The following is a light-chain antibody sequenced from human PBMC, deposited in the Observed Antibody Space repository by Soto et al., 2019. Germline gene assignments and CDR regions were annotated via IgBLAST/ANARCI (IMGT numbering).Light chain of an antibody. CDR1: SSDVGNYKY. V-gene: IGLV2-14*01. CDR2: EVS. CDR3: FSYTSSGTYV. J-gene: IGLJ1*01. Sequence: QSVLTQPASVSGSPGQSITISCTGTSSDVGNYKYVSWYQQHPGKAPKLMIYEVSTRPSGVSNRFSGSKSGNTASLTISGLQAEDETDYYCFSYTSSGTYVFGTGTKVNVL.